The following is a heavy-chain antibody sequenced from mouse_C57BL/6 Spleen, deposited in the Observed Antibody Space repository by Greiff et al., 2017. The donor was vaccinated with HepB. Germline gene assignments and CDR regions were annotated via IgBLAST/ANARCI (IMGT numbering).Heavy chain of an antibody. V-gene: IGHV1-64*01. D-gene: IGHD1-1*01. J-gene: IGHJ1*03. CDR2: IHPNSGST. Sequence: VQLQQSGAELVKPGASVKLSCKASGYTFTSYWMHWVKQRPGQGLEWIGMIHPNSGSTNYNEKFKSKATLTVDKSSSTAYMQLSSLTSEDSAVYYCAREVKFITTVVADWYFDVWGTGTTVTVSS. CDR3: AREVKFITTVVADWYFDV. CDR1: GYTFTSYW.